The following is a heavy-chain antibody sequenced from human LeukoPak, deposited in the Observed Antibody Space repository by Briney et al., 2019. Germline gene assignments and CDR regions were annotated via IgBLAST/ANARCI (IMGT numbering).Heavy chain of an antibody. CDR1: GFTFSSYG. CDR2: IRYDGSNK. Sequence: GGSLRLSCAASGFTFSSYGMHWVRQAPGKGLEWVAFIRYDGSNKYYADSVKGQFTISRDNSKNTLYLQMNSLRAEDTAVYYCAKDNAESYYDILTGYYTPRGYFDYWGQGTLVTVSS. V-gene: IGHV3-30*02. CDR3: AKDNAESYYDILTGYYTPRGYFDY. D-gene: IGHD3-9*01. J-gene: IGHJ4*02.